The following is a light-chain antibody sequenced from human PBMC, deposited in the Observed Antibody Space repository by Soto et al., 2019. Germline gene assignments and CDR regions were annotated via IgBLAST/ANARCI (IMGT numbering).Light chain of an antibody. J-gene: IGLJ2*01. CDR1: SNDIGGYNY. Sequence: QSALTQPASVSGSPGQSITISCTGTSNDIGGYNYVSWLQQHPGEAPKLIIYEVSNRPSGVSNRFSGSKSGNTASLTITGLQPEDEASYYCTSYTITHIPVIFVGGTQLTVL. V-gene: IGLV2-14*01. CDR2: EVS. CDR3: TSYTITHIPVI.